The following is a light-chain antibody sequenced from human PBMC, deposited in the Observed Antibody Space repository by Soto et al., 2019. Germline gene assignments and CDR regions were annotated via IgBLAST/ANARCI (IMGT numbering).Light chain of an antibody. V-gene: IGKV3-20*01. J-gene: IGKJ1*01. CDR3: QQYGSSRWT. Sequence: EIVLTQSPGTLSLSPGERATLSCRASQSVSSSYLAWYQQNRGQAPRLLIYGASSRAPGIPDRFGGSGSGTDFTXTXSRXEXXDFAVYYCQQYGSSRWTFGQGTKVEIK. CDR1: QSVSSSY. CDR2: GAS.